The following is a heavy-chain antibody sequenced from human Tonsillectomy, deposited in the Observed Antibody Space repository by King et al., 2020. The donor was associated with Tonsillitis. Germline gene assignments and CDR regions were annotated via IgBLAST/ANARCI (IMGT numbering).Heavy chain of an antibody. CDR2: ISYDGSNK. CDR1: GFTFSSYG. CDR3: AKDYYYDSSGYYHFDY. D-gene: IGHD3-22*01. Sequence: VQLVESGGGVVQPGRSLRLSCAASGFTFSSYGMHWVRQAPGKGLEWVAVISYDGSNKYYADSVKGRFTISRDNSKNTLYLQMNSLRAEDTAVYYCAKDYYYDSSGYYHFDYWGQGTLVTVSS. J-gene: IGHJ4*02. V-gene: IGHV3-30*18.